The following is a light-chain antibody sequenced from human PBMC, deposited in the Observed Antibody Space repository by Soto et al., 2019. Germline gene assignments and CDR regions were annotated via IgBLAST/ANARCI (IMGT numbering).Light chain of an antibody. J-gene: IGKJ3*01. CDR3: QQYSSSPPEFT. CDR2: GAS. CDR1: QNVNSNY. V-gene: IGKV3-20*01. Sequence: ENVWTQSPGTLSVSPEERVTLSCRARQNVNSNYLAWYQQRPGQAPRLLIFGASYTATGIPDRFSGRGSGTDFTLTISRLEHEDVAVFYCQQYSSSPPEFTFGPGTKVDSK.